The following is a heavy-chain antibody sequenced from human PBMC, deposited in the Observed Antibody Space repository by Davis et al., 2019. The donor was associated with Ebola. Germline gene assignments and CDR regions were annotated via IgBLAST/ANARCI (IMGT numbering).Heavy chain of an antibody. CDR1: GFSLSTSGVG. Sequence: SGPTLVKPTQTLTLTCTFSGFSLSTSGVGVGCIRQPPRRALEWLALIYWDDDKRYNPSLKSRLTITKDTTKIQVVLTMTNMDPVDTGIYYCAHRLQYSGNWDVGWFDPWGQGTLVTVSS. V-gene: IGHV2-5*02. D-gene: IGHD6-13*01. J-gene: IGHJ5*02. CDR2: IYWDDDK. CDR3: AHRLQYSGNWDVGWFDP.